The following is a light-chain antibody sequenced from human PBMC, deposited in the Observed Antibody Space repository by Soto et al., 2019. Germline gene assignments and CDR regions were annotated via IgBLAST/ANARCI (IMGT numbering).Light chain of an antibody. Sequence: QSALTQPPSASGSPGQSVTISCTGTSSDIGSYDFVSWYQQHPGKAPKLIIYDLTKLPSWVPDRFSASKSGNTASLTVSGLQADDEADYYCNSHGGSNNPCVFGTGTKVTVL. J-gene: IGLJ1*01. CDR3: NSHGGSNNPCV. CDR2: DLT. V-gene: IGLV2-8*01. CDR1: SSDIGSYDF.